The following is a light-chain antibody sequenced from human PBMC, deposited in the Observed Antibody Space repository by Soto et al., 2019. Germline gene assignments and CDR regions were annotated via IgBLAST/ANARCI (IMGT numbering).Light chain of an antibody. Sequence: DLQRTQSPSTLSASVGDRVTITCRASQSISSWLAWYQKKPGKAPKILIYDASSLESGVPSRFSGSGSGTVFNLTISRLQTDDFATYECQRYNSYSGTVGQGTK. CDR2: DAS. CDR3: QRYNSYSGT. V-gene: IGKV1-5*01. J-gene: IGKJ1*01. CDR1: QSISSW.